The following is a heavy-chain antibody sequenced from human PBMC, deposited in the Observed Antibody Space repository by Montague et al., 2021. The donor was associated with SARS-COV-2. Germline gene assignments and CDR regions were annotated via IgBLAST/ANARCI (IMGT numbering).Heavy chain of an antibody. D-gene: IGHD3-10*01. CDR1: GGSLSSSY. J-gene: IGHJ4*02. Sequence: SETLSLTCSVSGGSLSSSYWSWIRQPPGKGLEYIGYIHYSGSTNFSPSLNSRVSISLDTSKNQFSLKLSSVTAADTAVYYCARVKRGYYYGLGVSARFDYWGQGTLVTVSS. CDR3: ARVKRGYYYGLGVSARFDY. V-gene: IGHV4-59*01. CDR2: IHYSGST.